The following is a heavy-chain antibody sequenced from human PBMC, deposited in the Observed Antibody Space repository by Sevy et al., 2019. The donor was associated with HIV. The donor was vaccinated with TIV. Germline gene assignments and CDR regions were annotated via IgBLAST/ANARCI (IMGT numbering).Heavy chain of an antibody. Sequence: GGSLRLSCAASGFTFRSYSMNWVRQAPGMELEWVSSISISSRNIYYADSMKGRFTISRDNAKNSLYLQMNSLRAEDTAVYYCARAPEENHDYVTGSFDYWGQGTLVTVSS. CDR2: ISISSRNI. D-gene: IGHD3-16*01. J-gene: IGHJ4*02. CDR1: GFTFRSYS. V-gene: IGHV3-21*01. CDR3: ARAPEENHDYVTGSFDY.